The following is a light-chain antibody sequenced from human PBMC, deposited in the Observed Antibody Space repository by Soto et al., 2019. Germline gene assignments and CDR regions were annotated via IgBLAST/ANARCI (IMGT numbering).Light chain of an antibody. CDR3: SSYTSSSTLDV. CDR2: EVT. J-gene: IGLJ1*01. V-gene: IGLV2-14*01. Sequence: QSALTQPASVSGSPGQSIPISCTGTSSDVGGYNYVSWYKQHPGKAPKLMIYEVTNRPSGVSNRFSGSKSGNTASLTISGLQAEDEADYYCSSYTSSSTLDVFGTGTKVTVL. CDR1: SSDVGGYNY.